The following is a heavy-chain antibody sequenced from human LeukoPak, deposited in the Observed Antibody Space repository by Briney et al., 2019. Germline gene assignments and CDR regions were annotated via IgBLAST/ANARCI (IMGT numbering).Heavy chain of an antibody. CDR1: GFIFSSYS. CDR2: IGVSGGST. Sequence: GGSLRLSCAASGFIFSSYSMSWVRQAPGKGLEWVSAIGVSGGSTYYADSVKGRFTISRDNSKNTLYLQLNSLRGEDTAVYYCASQTTVKYYFDYWGQGTLVTVSS. D-gene: IGHD4-17*01. J-gene: IGHJ4*02. CDR3: ASQTTVKYYFDY. V-gene: IGHV3-23*01.